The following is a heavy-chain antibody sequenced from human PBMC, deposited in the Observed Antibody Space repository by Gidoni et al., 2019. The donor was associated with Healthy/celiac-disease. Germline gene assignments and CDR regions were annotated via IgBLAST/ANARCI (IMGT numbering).Heavy chain of an antibody. CDR2: INSDGSST. CDR3: ARGDYGGNTFDY. V-gene: IGHV3-74*01. D-gene: IGHD4-17*01. Sequence: EVQLVESGGGSVQPGGSLRLSCAASGFTFSSYWMHWVRQAPGKGLGWVSRINSDGSSTSYADSVKGRFTISRDNAKNTLYLQMNSLRAEDTAVYYCARGDYGGNTFDYWGQGTLVTVSS. J-gene: IGHJ4*02. CDR1: GFTFSSYW.